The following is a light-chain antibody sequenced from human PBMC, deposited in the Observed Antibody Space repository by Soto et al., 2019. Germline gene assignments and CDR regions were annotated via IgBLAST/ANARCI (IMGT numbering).Light chain of an antibody. V-gene: IGLV2-23*02. CDR2: EVS. J-gene: IGLJ1*01. CDR1: SSDVGSYNL. Sequence: QSVLPQPASVSGSPGQSITISCTGTSSDVGSYNLVSWYQQHPGKAPKLMIYEVSKRPSGVSNRFSGSKSGNTASLTISGLQAEDEADYYCCSYAGSSYVFGTGTKVTVL. CDR3: CSYAGSSYV.